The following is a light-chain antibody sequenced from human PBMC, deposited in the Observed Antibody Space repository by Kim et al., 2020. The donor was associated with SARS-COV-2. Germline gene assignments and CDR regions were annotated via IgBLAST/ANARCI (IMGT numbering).Light chain of an antibody. J-gene: IGLJ3*02. CDR2: NDG. Sequence: SYELTQPPSVSAAPGKTATVTCGGNNIASSSVHWYQQKPGQAPVLVIFNDGDRPSGVPERFSGSNSGNTATLTISGVEAGDEAVYYCQVWDANPDHVMFGGGTQLTFL. CDR3: QVWDANPDHVM. CDR1: NIASSS. V-gene: IGLV3-21*04.